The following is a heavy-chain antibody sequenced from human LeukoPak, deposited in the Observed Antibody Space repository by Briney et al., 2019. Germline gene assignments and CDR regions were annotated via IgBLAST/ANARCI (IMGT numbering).Heavy chain of an antibody. CDR2: ISYDGSNK. CDR3: AKSSGWYFDY. J-gene: IGHJ4*02. D-gene: IGHD6-19*01. V-gene: IGHV3-30*18. CDR1: GFTFSSYG. Sequence: SGGSLRLSCAASGFTFSSYGMHWVRQAPGKGLEWVAVISYDGSNKYYADSVKGRFTTSRDNSKNTLYLQMNSLRAEDTAVYYCAKSSGWYFDYWGQGTLVTVSS.